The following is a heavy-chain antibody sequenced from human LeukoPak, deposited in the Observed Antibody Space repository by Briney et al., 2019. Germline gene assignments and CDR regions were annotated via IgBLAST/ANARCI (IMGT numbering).Heavy chain of an antibody. D-gene: IGHD5-24*01. V-gene: IGHV1-46*01. Sequence: ASVKVSCEASGYTITNNYMHWVRQAPGQGLEWMGVINPSGTGTSYAQKFQGRITMSRDTSTSTVYMELSSLRSEDTAFYYCATDHSMANTAWWFDPWGQGTLVTVSS. CDR3: ATDHSMANTAWWFDP. CDR1: GYTITNNY. CDR2: INPSGTGT. J-gene: IGHJ5*02.